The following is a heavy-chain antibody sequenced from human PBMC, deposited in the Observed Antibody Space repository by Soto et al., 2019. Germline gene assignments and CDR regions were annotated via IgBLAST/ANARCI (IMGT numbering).Heavy chain of an antibody. V-gene: IGHV1-18*01. J-gene: IGHJ4*02. D-gene: IGHD2-2*01. CDR2: ISPYSGYT. CDR3: AREASVLIPAAQPSRFDS. Sequence: ASVKVSCKGFGYSFMKYGINWVRQAPGQGLEWVGWISPYSGYTHSAQKFHGRLTLTTDTAASTAYMELRVLRSADTALYYCAREASVLIPAAQPSRFDSWGQGTLVTVSS. CDR1: GYSFMKYG.